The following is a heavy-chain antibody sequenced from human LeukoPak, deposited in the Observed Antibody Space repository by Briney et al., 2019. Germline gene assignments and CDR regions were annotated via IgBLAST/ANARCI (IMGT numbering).Heavy chain of an antibody. V-gene: IGHV1-24*01. CDR1: GYTLTELS. D-gene: IGHD3-22*01. Sequence: ASVKVSCKVSGYTLTELSMHWVRQAPGKGLEWMGGFDPEDGETIYAQKFQGRVTITADESTSTAYMELSSLRSEDTAVYYCARVHYYDSGVPGNNYYYYYMDVWGTGTTVTIFS. J-gene: IGHJ6*03. CDR3: ARVHYYDSGVPGNNYYYYYMDV. CDR2: FDPEDGET.